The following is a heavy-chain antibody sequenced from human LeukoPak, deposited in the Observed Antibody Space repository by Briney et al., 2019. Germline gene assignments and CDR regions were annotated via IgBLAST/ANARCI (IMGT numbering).Heavy chain of an antibody. Sequence: PSETLSLTCTVSGGSISSSNYYWGWIRQPPGKGLEYIGSIYYSGSTYYNPSLKSRVTISVDTSKNQFSLKLSSVTAADTAVYYCAIDGIVVVPDDAFDIWGQGTMVTVSS. CDR1: GGSISSSNYY. D-gene: IGHD2-2*01. J-gene: IGHJ3*02. CDR2: IYYSGST. CDR3: AIDGIVVVPDDAFDI. V-gene: IGHV4-39*02.